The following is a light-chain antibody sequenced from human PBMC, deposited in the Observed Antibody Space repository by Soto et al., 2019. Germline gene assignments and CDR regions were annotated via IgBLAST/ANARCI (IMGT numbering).Light chain of an antibody. CDR2: DAS. J-gene: IGKJ4*01. CDR1: QSVSTY. CDR3: QQRT. V-gene: IGKV3-11*01. Sequence: EIVLTQSPATLSLSPGERATLSCTTSQSVSTYLAWYQQKPGQAPRLLIYDASNRATGIPARFSGRGSGTDFTLTITSLEPEDFAVYYCQQRTFGGGTKVEIK.